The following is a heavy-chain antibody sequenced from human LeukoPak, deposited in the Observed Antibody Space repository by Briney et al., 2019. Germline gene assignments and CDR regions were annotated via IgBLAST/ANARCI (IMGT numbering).Heavy chain of an antibody. CDR3: ARGAQLTDY. D-gene: IGHD6-13*01. J-gene: IGHJ4*02. Sequence: GGSLRLSCAASGFTFSSHEMNWVRQAPGKGLEYVSGIGPDGGTTYYAKSVKGRFTISRDNSKSMVYLQMGSLTADDMAVCYCARGAQLTDYWGQGTLVTVSS. CDR1: GFTFSSHE. V-gene: IGHV3-64*01. CDR2: IGPDGGTT.